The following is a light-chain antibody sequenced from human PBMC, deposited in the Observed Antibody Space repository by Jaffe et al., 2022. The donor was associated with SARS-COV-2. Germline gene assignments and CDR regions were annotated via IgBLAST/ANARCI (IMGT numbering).Light chain of an antibody. CDR3: QQYNKWPFT. CDR2: GAS. J-gene: IGKJ5*01. V-gene: IGKV3-15*01. Sequence: EIVMTQSPATLSVSPGERATLSCRASQSVSSSLAWYQQKPGQAPRLLIYGASTRATAIPATFSGSGSGTEFTLTISSLQSEDFAVYYCQQYNKWPFTFGQGTRLEIK. CDR1: QSVSSS.